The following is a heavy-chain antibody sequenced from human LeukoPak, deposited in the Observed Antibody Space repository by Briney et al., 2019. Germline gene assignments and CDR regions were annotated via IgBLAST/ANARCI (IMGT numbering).Heavy chain of an antibody. V-gene: IGHV4-59*08. Sequence: PSETLSLTCTVSGGSISSYYWSRIRQPPGKGLEWIGYIYYSGSTNYNPSLKSRVTISVDTSKNQFSLKLSSVTAADTAVYYCARQQGEAVAAGYNYYYIHVWGKGTTVTVSS. CDR2: IYYSGST. CDR1: GGSISSYY. D-gene: IGHD6-19*01. CDR3: ARQQGEAVAAGYNYYYIHV. J-gene: IGHJ6*03.